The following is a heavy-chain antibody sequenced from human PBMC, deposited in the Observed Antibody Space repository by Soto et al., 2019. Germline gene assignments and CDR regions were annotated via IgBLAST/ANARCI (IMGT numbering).Heavy chain of an antibody. J-gene: IGHJ6*02. D-gene: IGHD5-18*01. Sequence: EVQLVESGGGLVKPGGSLRLSCAASGFTFSTYSMNWVRQAPGKGLEWVSSISSSSGYIYYADSVKGRSTISRDDAKNSLSLQMNSLRAEDTAVYYCARVRSYSYGQGYGMDVWGQGTTVTVSS. CDR2: ISSSSGYI. CDR1: GFTFSTYS. CDR3: ARVRSYSYGQGYGMDV. V-gene: IGHV3-21*01.